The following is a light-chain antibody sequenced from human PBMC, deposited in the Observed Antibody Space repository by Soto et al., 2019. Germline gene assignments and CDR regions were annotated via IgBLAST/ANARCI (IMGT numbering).Light chain of an antibody. CDR3: QHYNSYSEA. CDR2: AAS. V-gene: IGKV1-39*01. Sequence: DIQMTQSPSSLSASVGDRVTITCRASQSVNTYLHWYQQKAGQAPKLLIYAASNLQSGVPSRFSGRGSGTDFTLTVESLQPEDFATYYCQHYNSYSEAFGQGTKVELK. J-gene: IGKJ1*01. CDR1: QSVNTY.